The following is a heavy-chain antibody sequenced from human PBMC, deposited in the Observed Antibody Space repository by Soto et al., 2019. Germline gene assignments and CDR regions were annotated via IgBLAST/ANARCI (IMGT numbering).Heavy chain of an antibody. CDR1: GFTFSSYA. CDR3: AKGTYRDYVYWDHAFDI. J-gene: IGHJ3*02. CDR2: ISGSGSRT. Sequence: PGGSLRLSCAASGFTFSSYAMSWVRQAPGKGLEWVSAISGSGSRTYYADSVKGRFTFSRDNSKKTLYLQMNSLRAEDTAVYFCAKGTYRDYVYWDHAFDIWGQGTMVT. V-gene: IGHV3-23*01. D-gene: IGHD4-17*01.